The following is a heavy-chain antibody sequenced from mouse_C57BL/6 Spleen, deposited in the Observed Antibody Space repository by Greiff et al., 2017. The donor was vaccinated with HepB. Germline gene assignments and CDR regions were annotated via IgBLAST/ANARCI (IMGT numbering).Heavy chain of an antibody. CDR3: ARSAYYKGDYAMDY. CDR1: GYTFTSYG. Sequence: VKLMESGAELARPGASVKLSCKASGYTFTSYGISWVKQRTGQGLEWIGEIYPRSGNTYYNEKFKGKATLTADKSSSTAYMELRSLTSEDSAVYFCARSAYYKGDYAMDYWGQGTSVTVSS. V-gene: IGHV1-81*01. D-gene: IGHD2-12*01. J-gene: IGHJ4*01. CDR2: IYPRSGNT.